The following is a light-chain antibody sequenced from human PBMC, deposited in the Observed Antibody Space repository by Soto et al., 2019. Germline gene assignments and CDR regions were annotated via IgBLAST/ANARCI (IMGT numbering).Light chain of an antibody. J-gene: IGLJ1*01. CDR2: GNS. CDR3: QSYDSSLSGYV. CDR1: SFNIGAGYD. Sequence: QSVLTQPPSVSGAPGQRVTISCTGSSFNIGAGYDVHWYQQLPGTAPKLLIYGNSNRPSGVPDRFSGSKSGTSASLAITGLQAEDEADYYCQSYDSSLSGYVFGT. V-gene: IGLV1-40*01.